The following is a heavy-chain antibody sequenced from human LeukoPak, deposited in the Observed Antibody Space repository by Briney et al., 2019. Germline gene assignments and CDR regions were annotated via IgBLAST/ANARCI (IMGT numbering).Heavy chain of an antibody. J-gene: IGHJ3*02. V-gene: IGHV3-53*01. Sequence: TGGSLRLSCAASGFIVSSNYMSWVRQAPGKGLEWVSVIYTGGSTYYADSVKGRFTISRDNSKNTLYLQMNSLRAEDTAVYYCARGRGEANRNAFDIWGQGTMVTVSS. CDR1: GFIVSSNY. CDR3: ARGRGEANRNAFDI. D-gene: IGHD1-14*01. CDR2: IYTGGST.